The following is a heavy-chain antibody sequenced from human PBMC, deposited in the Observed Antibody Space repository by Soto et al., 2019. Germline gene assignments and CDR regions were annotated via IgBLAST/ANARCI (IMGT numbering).Heavy chain of an antibody. CDR3: ARVSGGNSENYYGLDV. D-gene: IGHD1-1*01. V-gene: IGHV4-31*03. CDR1: GVSVSSGDYY. Sequence: QVQLQESGPGLVKPSQTLSLSCNVYGVSVSSGDYYWSWIRQHAGGGLEWIGYIDRSGSTYYKPSLRGRVIISVDTSTNHISLRLLSVTAADTAMYFCARVSGGNSENYYGLDVWGHGTTVTVSS. J-gene: IGHJ6*02. CDR2: IDRSGST.